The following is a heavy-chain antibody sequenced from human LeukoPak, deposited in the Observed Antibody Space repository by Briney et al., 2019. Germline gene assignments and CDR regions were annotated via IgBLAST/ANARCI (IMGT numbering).Heavy chain of an antibody. CDR2: INHSGST. D-gene: IGHD2-2*01. CDR3: ACLGGQLPSYNWFDP. J-gene: IGHJ5*02. Sequence: KSSETLSLTCAVYGGSFSGYYWSWIRQPPGKGLEWIGEINHSGSTNYNPSLKSRVTISVDTSKNQFSLKLSSVTAADTAVYYCACLGGQLPSYNWFDPWGQGTLVTVSS. CDR1: GGSFSGYY. V-gene: IGHV4-34*01.